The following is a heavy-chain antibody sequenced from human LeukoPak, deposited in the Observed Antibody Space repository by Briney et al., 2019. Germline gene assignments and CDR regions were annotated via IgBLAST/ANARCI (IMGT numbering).Heavy chain of an antibody. CDR2: ISSSSSTI. CDR3: ARDSMVRGVIITFDY. V-gene: IGHV3-48*02. D-gene: IGHD3-10*01. CDR1: GFTFSSYS. J-gene: IGHJ4*02. Sequence: GGSLRLSCAASGFTFSSYSVNWVRQAPGKGLEWVSYISSSSSTIYYADSVKGRLTISRDNAKNSLYLQMNSLRDEDTAVYYCARDSMVRGVIITFDYWGQGTLVTVSS.